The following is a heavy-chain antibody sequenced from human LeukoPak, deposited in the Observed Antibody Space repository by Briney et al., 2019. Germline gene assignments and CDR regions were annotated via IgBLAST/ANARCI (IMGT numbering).Heavy chain of an antibody. Sequence: SETLSLTCTVSGGSISSYYWSWIRQPPGKGLEWIGYIYYSGGTNYNPSLKSRVTISVDTSKNQFSLKLSSVTAADTAVYYCAAVVVAATSDGTFDYWGQGTLVTVSS. D-gene: IGHD2-15*01. V-gene: IGHV4-59*01. CDR2: IYYSGGT. J-gene: IGHJ4*02. CDR1: GGSISSYY. CDR3: AAVVVAATSDGTFDY.